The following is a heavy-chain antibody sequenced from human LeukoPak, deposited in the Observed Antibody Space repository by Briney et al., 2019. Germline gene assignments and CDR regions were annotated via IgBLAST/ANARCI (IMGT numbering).Heavy chain of an antibody. CDR3: ARDNSVGDIAWWFDP. CDR2: INPNSGDT. V-gene: IGHV1-2*02. J-gene: IGHJ5*02. CDR1: GYTFTGYY. D-gene: IGHD3-16*02. Sequence: ASVKVSCKASGYTFTGYYMHWVRQAPGQGLEWMGWINPNSGDTNYAQKFQVRVTMTRDTSISTAYMELNSLRSEDTAVYYCARDNSVGDIAWWFDPWGQGTLVTVSS.